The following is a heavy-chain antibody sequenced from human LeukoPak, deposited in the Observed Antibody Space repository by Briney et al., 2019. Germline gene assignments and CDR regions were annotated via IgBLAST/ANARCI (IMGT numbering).Heavy chain of an antibody. V-gene: IGHV3-7*01. Sequence: GGSLRLSCAASGFTFSSYWMSWVRQAPGKGLEWVANIKQDGSEKYYVDSVKGRFTISRDNAKNSLYLQMNSLRAEDTAVYYCARVAEMATILGRYYFDYWGQGTLVTVSS. J-gene: IGHJ4*02. CDR2: IKQDGSEK. CDR3: ARVAEMATILGRYYFDY. D-gene: IGHD5-24*01. CDR1: GFTFSSYW.